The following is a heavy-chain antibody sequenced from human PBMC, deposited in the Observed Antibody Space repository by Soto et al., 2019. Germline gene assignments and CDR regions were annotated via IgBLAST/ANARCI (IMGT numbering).Heavy chain of an antibody. CDR1: GGSISSSSYY. V-gene: IGHV4-39*01. CDR3: AGHLPSPLLRYFDWRRGMYGMDV. D-gene: IGHD3-9*01. Sequence: SETLSLTCTVSGGSISSSSYYWGWIRQPPGKGLEWIGSIYYSGSTYYNPSLKGRVTISVYTSKTQFSLRLSSGTAADTVVYYCAGHLPSPLLRYFDWRRGMYGMDVWGQGTTVTVSS. CDR2: IYYSGST. J-gene: IGHJ6*02.